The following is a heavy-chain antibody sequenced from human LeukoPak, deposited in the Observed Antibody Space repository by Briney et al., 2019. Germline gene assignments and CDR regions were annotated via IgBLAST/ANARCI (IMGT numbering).Heavy chain of an antibody. V-gene: IGHV1-69*13. CDR2: IIPIFGTA. CDR1: GGTFSSYA. D-gene: IGHD2-2*01. Sequence: SVKVSCKASGGTFSSYAISWVRQAPGQGLEWMGGIIPIFGTANYTQKFQGRVTITADESTSTAYMELNSLRSEDTAVYYCAGACSSTSRYYYYGMDVWGQGTTVTVSS. J-gene: IGHJ6*02. CDR3: AGACSSTSRYYYYGMDV.